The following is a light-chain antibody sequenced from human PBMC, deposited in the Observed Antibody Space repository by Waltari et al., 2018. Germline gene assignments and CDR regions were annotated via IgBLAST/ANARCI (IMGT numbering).Light chain of an antibody. J-gene: IGKJ4*01. CDR3: QQYYSTPLT. V-gene: IGKV4-1*01. CDR1: QSVLYSSNNKNY. CDR2: WAS. Sequence: DIVMTQAPDSLAVSLGERATIDSKSSQSVLYSSNNKNYLPWYQQRPGQPPKLLIYWASTRESGVPDRFSGSGSGTDFTLTINSLQAEDVALYYCQQYYSTPLTFGGGTKVEIK.